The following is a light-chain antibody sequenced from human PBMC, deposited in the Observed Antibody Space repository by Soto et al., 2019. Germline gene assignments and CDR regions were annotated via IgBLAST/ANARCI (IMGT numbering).Light chain of an antibody. CDR3: QRYNNWPPVT. J-gene: IGKJ5*01. CDR1: QSVSNN. V-gene: IGKV3-15*01. CDR2: GAP. Sequence: EIVRTQSPVTLSVSPGERVTVSCRASQSVSNNLAWYQQKSGQAPRLLIYGAPTRGTGIPARFSSGDTGTEFNHTISSLQSEDFAIYYCQRYNNWPPVTLGQGTRLDIK.